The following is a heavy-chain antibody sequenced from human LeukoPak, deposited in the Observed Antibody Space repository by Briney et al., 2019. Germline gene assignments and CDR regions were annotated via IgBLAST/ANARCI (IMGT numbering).Heavy chain of an antibody. Sequence: GGSLRLSCAAFGFTFSSYSMNWVRQAPGKGLEWVSSISSSSSYIYYADSVKGRFTISRDNAKNSLYLQMNSLRAEDTAVYYCARDLTIFGVVRSFDYWGQGTLVTVSS. CDR3: ARDLTIFGVVRSFDY. CDR2: ISSSSSYI. CDR1: GFTFSSYS. D-gene: IGHD3-3*01. J-gene: IGHJ4*02. V-gene: IGHV3-21*01.